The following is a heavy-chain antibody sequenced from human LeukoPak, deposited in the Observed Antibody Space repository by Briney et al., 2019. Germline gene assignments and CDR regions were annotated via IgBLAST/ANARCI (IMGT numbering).Heavy chain of an antibody. D-gene: IGHD3-16*01. CDR3: AKDMTGLDDS. CDR2: INTDGTYT. CDR1: GFPFSAYW. J-gene: IGHJ4*02. V-gene: IGHV3-74*01. Sequence: GGSLRLSCAASGFPFSAYWVHWVRQAPGKGLVWVSRINTDGTYTSYADSVKGRFTISRDNAQNTLFLQMTSLRVEDTAVYYCAKDMTGLDDSWGPGTLVTVSS.